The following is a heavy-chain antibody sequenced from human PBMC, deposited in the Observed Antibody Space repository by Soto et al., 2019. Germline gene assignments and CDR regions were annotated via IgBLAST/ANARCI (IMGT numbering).Heavy chain of an antibody. D-gene: IGHD4-4*01. CDR1: GFTFSSYS. J-gene: IGHJ6*02. Sequence: VGSLRLSCAASGFTFSSYSMNWARQAPGKGLEWVSYISTTSSTIYYADSVKGRFTISRDNAKNSLYLQMNSLRAEDTAVYYCARVDYIRIPDYGLDVWGQGTTVTVSS. V-gene: IGHV3-48*01. CDR3: ARVDYIRIPDYGLDV. CDR2: ISTTSSTI.